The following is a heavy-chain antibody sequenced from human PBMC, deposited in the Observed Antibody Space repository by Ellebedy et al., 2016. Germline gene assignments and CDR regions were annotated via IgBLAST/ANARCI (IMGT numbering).Heavy chain of an antibody. Sequence: ASVKVSCKASGGSFSTYAISWVRQAPGQGLEWMGGIIPFFGTTNYAQNFQGTVTITADESTTTAYMELGSLRSDDTAVYYCARGLRYYDSSGFYYYYYGLDLWGQGTTVIVSS. V-gene: IGHV1-69*13. J-gene: IGHJ6*02. CDR2: IIPFFGTT. CDR1: GGSFSTYA. CDR3: ARGLRYYDSSGFYYYYYGLDL. D-gene: IGHD3-22*01.